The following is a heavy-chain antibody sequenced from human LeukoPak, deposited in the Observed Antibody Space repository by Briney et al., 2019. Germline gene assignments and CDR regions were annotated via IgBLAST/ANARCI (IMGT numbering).Heavy chain of an antibody. Sequence: GGSLRLSCAASGFTFSSYSMNWVRQTPGKGLEWVSSISSSSTYIYYADSVKGRFTISRDNAKNSLYLQMNSLRAEDTAVYYCARGSSTTTIAFDIWGQGTMVTVSS. CDR2: ISSSSTYI. CDR1: GFTFSSYS. J-gene: IGHJ3*02. CDR3: ARGSSTTTIAFDI. V-gene: IGHV3-21*01. D-gene: IGHD5-12*01.